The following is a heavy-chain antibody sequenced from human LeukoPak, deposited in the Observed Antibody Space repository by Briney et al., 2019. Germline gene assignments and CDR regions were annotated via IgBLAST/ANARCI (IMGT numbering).Heavy chain of an antibody. CDR3: ARLAYCSNDVCYSNYYYSMDV. D-gene: IGHD2-8*01. CDR1: GYTFSSYW. CDR2: IYPDDSDT. Sequence: GESLKISCKGSGYTFSSYWIGWVRQMPGKGLEWMGIIYPDDSDTRYSPSFQGQVSISADKSISTAYLQWSSLKASDTAMYYCARLAYCSNDVCYSNYYYSMDVWGKGTTVTVSS. J-gene: IGHJ6*03. V-gene: IGHV5-51*01.